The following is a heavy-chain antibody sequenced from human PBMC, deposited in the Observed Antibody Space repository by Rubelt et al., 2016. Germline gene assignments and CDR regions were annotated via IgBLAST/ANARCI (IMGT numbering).Heavy chain of an antibody. J-gene: IGHJ5*02. CDR3: AREFEAGRRGIDP. CDR1: GASVTTYY. CDR2: IYASGTI. V-gene: IGHV4-4*07. D-gene: IGHD6-6*01. Sequence: QVQLQESGPGLVKPSETLSLTCTVSGASVTTYYWSWIRQPAGKGLEWIGRIYASGTINKNPSLKSRVTMSVDTSKNQFSLNLTLVTVAATAGYFCAREFEAGRRGIDPWGQGTLVTVSS.